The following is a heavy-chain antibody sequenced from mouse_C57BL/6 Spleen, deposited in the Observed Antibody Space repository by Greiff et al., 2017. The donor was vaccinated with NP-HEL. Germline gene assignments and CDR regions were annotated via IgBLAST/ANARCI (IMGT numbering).Heavy chain of an antibody. Sequence: QVQLQQPGAELVKPGASVKMSCKASGYTFTSYWITWVKQRPGQGLAWIGDIYPGSGSTNYNEKFKSKATLTVDTSSSHAYMQISSLKSEDTAVYYCARGYDYDHYFDYWGQGTPLTVSS. CDR1: GYTFTSYW. V-gene: IGHV1-55*01. CDR2: IYPGSGST. CDR3: ARGYDYDHYFDY. J-gene: IGHJ2*01. D-gene: IGHD2-4*01.